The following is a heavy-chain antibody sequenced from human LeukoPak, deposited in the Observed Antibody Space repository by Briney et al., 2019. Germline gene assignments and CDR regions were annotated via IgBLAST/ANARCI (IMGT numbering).Heavy chain of an antibody. Sequence: GGSLRLSCAASGFTVSSNYMSWVRQAPGKGLEWVSVIYSGGSTYYADSVKGRFTISRDNSKNTLYLQMNSLRAEDTAVYYCARDPGPYYYYGMDVWGQGTTVTVSS. CDR3: ARDPGPYYYYGMDV. V-gene: IGHV3-66*02. J-gene: IGHJ6*02. CDR2: IYSGGST. CDR1: GFTVSSNY.